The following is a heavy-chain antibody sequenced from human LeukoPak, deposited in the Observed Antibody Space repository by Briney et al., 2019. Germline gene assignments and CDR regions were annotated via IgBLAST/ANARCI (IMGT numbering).Heavy chain of an antibody. CDR2: ISDSGGST. V-gene: IGHV3-23*01. CDR1: GITLSNYG. D-gene: IGHD3-22*01. Sequence: GSLRLSCAVSGITLSNYGMSWVRQAPGKGLEWVAGISDSGGSTNYADSVKGRFTISRDNPKNTLYLQINSLRAEDTAVYFCAKRGVVIRVILVGFHKEAYYFDSWGQGALVTVYS. CDR3: AKRGVVIRVILVGFHKEAYYFDS. J-gene: IGHJ4*02.